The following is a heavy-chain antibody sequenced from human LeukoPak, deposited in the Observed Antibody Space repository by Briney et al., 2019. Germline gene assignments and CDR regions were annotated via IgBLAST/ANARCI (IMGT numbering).Heavy chain of an antibody. Sequence: AGSLRLSCAASGFTFSSYWMYWVRQAPGKGLVWVSRINSDGSSTSYADSVKGRFTISRDNAKNTLYLQMNSLRAEDTAVYYCARDPTLSSSAPYFDYWGQGTLVTVSS. CDR2: INSDGSST. J-gene: IGHJ4*02. CDR1: GFTFSSYW. V-gene: IGHV3-74*01. CDR3: ARDPTLSSSAPYFDY. D-gene: IGHD2-2*01.